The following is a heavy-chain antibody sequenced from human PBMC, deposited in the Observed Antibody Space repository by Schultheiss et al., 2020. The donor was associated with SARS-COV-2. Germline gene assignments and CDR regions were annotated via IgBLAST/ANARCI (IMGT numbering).Heavy chain of an antibody. CDR1: GYTFTGYY. V-gene: IGHV1-18*04. CDR2: ISAYNGNT. D-gene: IGHD6-13*01. J-gene: IGHJ6*02. Sequence: ASVKVSCKASGYTFTGYYMHWVRQAPGQGLEWMGWISAYNGNTNYAQKLQGRVTMTTDTSTSTAYMELRSLRSDDTAVYYCARVEIAAVLYYYYYGMDVWGQGTTVTVSS. CDR3: ARVEIAAVLYYYYYGMDV.